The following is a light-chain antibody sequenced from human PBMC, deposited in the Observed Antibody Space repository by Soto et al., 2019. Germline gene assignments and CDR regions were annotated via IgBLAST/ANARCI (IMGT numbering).Light chain of an antibody. J-gene: IGKJ1*01. Sequence: DIMWKVSLGTLSLKKGERATLSCRASQSVSSSSLAWYQHKRGQAPRLLIHGASSRATGIPDRFSGSGSGTDFTLTISRLEPEDFAVYYCEQYGSSGTFGQGTKVDI. CDR2: GAS. CDR1: QSVSSSS. CDR3: EQYGSSGT. V-gene: IGKV3-20*01.